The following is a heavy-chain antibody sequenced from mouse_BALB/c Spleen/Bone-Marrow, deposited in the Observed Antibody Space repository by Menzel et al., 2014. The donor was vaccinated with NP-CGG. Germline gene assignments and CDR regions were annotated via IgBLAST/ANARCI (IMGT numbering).Heavy chain of an antibody. Sequence: VQLQQSGAELVRPGSSVKISCKASGYAFSRSWMNWVKQRPGQGLEWIGQIYPGDDDTNYSGKFKGRATLIADKSSGTAYMQLSSLTSEDSAVYFCAGSTPLAYWGQGTLVTVSA. J-gene: IGHJ3*01. D-gene: IGHD1-1*01. CDR2: IYPGDDDT. CDR1: GYAFSRSW. V-gene: IGHV1-80*01. CDR3: AGSTPLAY.